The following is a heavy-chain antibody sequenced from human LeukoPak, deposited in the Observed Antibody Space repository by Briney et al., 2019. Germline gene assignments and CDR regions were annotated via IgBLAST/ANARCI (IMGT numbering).Heavy chain of an antibody. CDR3: ARDPSDQWLVAGAEILGGLSDYYFDY. D-gene: IGHD6-19*01. CDR2: ISSSSSYI. V-gene: IGHV3-21*01. J-gene: IGHJ4*02. Sequence: GSLRLSCAASGFTFSSYGMSWVRQAPGKGLEWVSSISSSSSYIYYADSVKGRFTISRDNAKNSLYLQMNSLRAEDTAVYYCARDPSDQWLVAGAEILGGLSDYYFDYWGQGTLVTVSS. CDR1: GFTFSSYG.